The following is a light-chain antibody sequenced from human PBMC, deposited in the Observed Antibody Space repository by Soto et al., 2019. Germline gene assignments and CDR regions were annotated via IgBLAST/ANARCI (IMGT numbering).Light chain of an antibody. V-gene: IGLV2-14*01. CDR2: EVS. J-gene: IGLJ1*01. CDR1: SSDVGGYNY. CDR3: SSYTSSSPLDV. Sequence: QSVLTQPASVSGSPGQSITISCTGTSSDVGGYNYVSWYQQHPGKAPKLMIYEVSNRPSGVSNRFSGSKSGNTASLTISGLQAEDEADYYCSSYTSSSPLDVFGTGTKVTLL.